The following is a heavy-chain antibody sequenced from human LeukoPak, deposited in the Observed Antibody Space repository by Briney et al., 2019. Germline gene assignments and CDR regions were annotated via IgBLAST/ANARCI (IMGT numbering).Heavy chain of an antibody. CDR3: AKESGTYYYDSSGYQPLDY. D-gene: IGHD3-22*01. CDR2: ISGSGGST. Sequence: PGGSLRLSCAASGFTFSSYAMSWVRQAPGKGLEWVSAISGSGGSTYCADSVKGRFTISRDNSKNTLYLQMNSLRAEHTAVYYCAKESGTYYYDSSGYQPLDYWGQGTLVTVSS. J-gene: IGHJ4*02. CDR1: GFTFSSYA. V-gene: IGHV3-23*01.